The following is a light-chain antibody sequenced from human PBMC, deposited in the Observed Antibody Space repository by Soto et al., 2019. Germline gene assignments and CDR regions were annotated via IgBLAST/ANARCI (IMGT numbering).Light chain of an antibody. CDR3: QQYKSYSQT. Sequence: IQMTQSPSTLSASVGDRVTVTCRASQSISTWLAWYQQKPGKAPKLLIYDASSLDSGVPSRFSGSGSGTEVTLTVSSLQPDDFATYYCQQYKSYSQTFGQGTKVEIK. V-gene: IGKV1-5*01. J-gene: IGKJ1*01. CDR1: QSISTW. CDR2: DAS.